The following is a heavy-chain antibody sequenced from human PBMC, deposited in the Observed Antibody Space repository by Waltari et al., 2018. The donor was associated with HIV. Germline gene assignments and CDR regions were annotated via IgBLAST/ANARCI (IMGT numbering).Heavy chain of an antibody. J-gene: IGHJ4*02. CDR2: ISGVVSTI. D-gene: IGHD5-18*01. CDR1: GFTFSSYE. Sequence: EVQLVESGGGLVQPGGSLRLSCAASGFTFSSYELNWVRQAPGNGLEWVSDISGVVSTIYSADSVKGRFTISRDNAKDSLYLQMNSLRAEDTAVYYCARVRGYSYGYYSDYWGQGTLVTVSS. V-gene: IGHV3-48*03. CDR3: ARVRGYSYGYYSDY.